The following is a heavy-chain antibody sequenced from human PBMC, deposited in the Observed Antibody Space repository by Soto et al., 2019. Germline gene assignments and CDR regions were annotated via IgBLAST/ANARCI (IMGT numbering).Heavy chain of an antibody. CDR3: AKESCSSTSCYSGGGWFDP. J-gene: IGHJ5*02. D-gene: IGHD2-2*01. Sequence: DVQLVESGGGLVQPGRSLRLSCAASGFTFDDYAMHWVRQAPGKGLEWVSGISWNSGSIGYADSVKGRFTISRDNAKNSLYLQMNSLRAEDTALYYCAKESCSSTSCYSGGGWFDPWGQGTLVTVSS. CDR2: ISWNSGSI. CDR1: GFTFDDYA. V-gene: IGHV3-9*01.